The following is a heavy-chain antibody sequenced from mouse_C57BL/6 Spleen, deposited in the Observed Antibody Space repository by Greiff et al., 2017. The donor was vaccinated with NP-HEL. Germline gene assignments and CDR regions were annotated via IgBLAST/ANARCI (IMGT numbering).Heavy chain of an antibody. CDR2: INYDGSST. CDR1: GFTFSDYY. J-gene: IGHJ2*01. V-gene: IGHV5-16*01. D-gene: IGHD1-1*01. CDR3: ARGAYGTLFDY. Sequence: EVQLVESEGGLVQPGSSMKLSCTASGFTFSDYYMAWVRQVPEKGLEWVANINYDGSSTYYLDSLKSRFIISRDNAKNILYLQMSSLKSEDTATYYCARGAYGTLFDYWGQGTTLTVSS.